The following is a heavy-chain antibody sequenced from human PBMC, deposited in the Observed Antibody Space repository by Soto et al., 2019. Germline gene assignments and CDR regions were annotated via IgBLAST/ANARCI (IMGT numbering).Heavy chain of an antibody. D-gene: IGHD3-3*01. CDR3: SIVWRCWELPGQYAF. Sequence: SETLSLTCAVYGGSFSRYYWSWVRQPPGEGLEWIGEINHSGSTNYNPSLKSRVTISVDTSKNQFSLKLSSVTAADTAVYYCSIVWRCWELPGQYAFWGRGSLVTVSS. CDR1: GGSFSRYY. V-gene: IGHV4-34*01. J-gene: IGHJ4*02. CDR2: INHSGST.